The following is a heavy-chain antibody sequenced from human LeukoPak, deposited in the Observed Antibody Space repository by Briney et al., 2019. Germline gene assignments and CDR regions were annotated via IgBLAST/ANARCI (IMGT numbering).Heavy chain of an antibody. CDR3: ARDGAGSGSYHDWFDP. Sequence: ASVKVSCKASGYTFTGYYMHWVRQAPGRGLEWMGIINPSGGSTSYAQKFQGRVTMTRDMSTSTVYMELSSLRSEDTAVYYCARDGAGSGSYHDWFDPWGQGTLVTVSS. J-gene: IGHJ5*02. D-gene: IGHD1-26*01. V-gene: IGHV1-46*01. CDR2: INPSGGST. CDR1: GYTFTGYY.